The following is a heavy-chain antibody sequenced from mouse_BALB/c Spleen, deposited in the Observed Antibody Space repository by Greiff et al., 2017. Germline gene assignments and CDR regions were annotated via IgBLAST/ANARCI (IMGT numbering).Heavy chain of an antibody. Sequence: EVKLVQSGGDLVKPGGSLKLSCAASGYTFSSYGMSWVRQTPDKRLEWVATISSGGSYTYYTDSVKGRSTISRDNTKNTLYLQMSRLKSEDTAMYYCARPGYGSSEGDFDVWGEGTTVTVSS. CDR3: ARPGYGSSEGDFDV. J-gene: IGHJ1*01. V-gene: IGHV5-6*01. CDR2: ISSGGSYT. CDR1: GYTFSSYG. D-gene: IGHD1-1*01.